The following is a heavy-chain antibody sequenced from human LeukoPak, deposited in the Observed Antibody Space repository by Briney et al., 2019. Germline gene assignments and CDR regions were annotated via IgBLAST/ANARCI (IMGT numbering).Heavy chain of an antibody. CDR3: AKESDIVVVPAAPWDY. CDR1: GFTFSSYS. D-gene: IGHD2-2*01. CDR2: ISSSSSYI. Sequence: GGSLRLSCAASGFTFSSYSMNWVRQAPGKGLEWVSSISSSSSYIYYADSVKGRFTISRDNAKNSLYLQMNSLRAEDTAVYYCAKESDIVVVPAAPWDYWGQGTLVTVSS. J-gene: IGHJ4*02. V-gene: IGHV3-21*04.